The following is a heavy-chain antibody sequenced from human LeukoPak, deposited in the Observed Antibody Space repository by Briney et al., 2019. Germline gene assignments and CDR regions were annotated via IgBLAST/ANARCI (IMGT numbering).Heavy chain of an antibody. V-gene: IGHV4-4*07. Sequence: SETLSLTCSVSGGSISSYYWSWIRQTAGKGLEWIGRIYSSGSTNYNPSLKSRVTMSVDMSKNQFSLKLSSVTAADTTVYYCASLRGDNWNYYDYWGQGILVTVSS. CDR2: IYSSGST. J-gene: IGHJ4*02. CDR1: GGSISSYY. CDR3: ASLRGDNWNYYDY. D-gene: IGHD1-20*01.